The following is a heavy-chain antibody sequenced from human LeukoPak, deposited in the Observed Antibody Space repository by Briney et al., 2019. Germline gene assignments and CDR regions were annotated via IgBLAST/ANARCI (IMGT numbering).Heavy chain of an antibody. CDR2: IKSKTDGGTT. CDR3: TTEMSDGYNAVPN. V-gene: IGHV3-15*01. J-gene: IGHJ4*02. CDR1: GFTFSNAW. D-gene: IGHD5-24*01. Sequence: PGGSLRLSCAASGFTFSNAWMSWVRQAPGKGLEWVGRIKSKTDGGTTDYAAPVKGRFTISRDDSKNTLYLQMNSLKTEDTAVYYCTTEMSDGYNAVPNWGQGTLVTVSS.